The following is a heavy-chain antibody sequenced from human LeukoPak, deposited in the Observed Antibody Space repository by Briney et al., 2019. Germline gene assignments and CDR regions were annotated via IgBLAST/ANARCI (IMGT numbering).Heavy chain of an antibody. CDR3: AKALTVTDAFDI. CDR2: LSGSGGTT. V-gene: IGHV3-23*01. CDR1: GFTFSSYA. Sequence: GGSLRLSCVASGFTFSSYAMSWVRQAPEKGLEWVSVLSGSGGTTDYADSVRGRFTISRDNSKNTLYLQMNSLRAEDTAVYYCAKALTVTDAFDIWGQGTVVTVSS. D-gene: IGHD4-17*01. J-gene: IGHJ3*02.